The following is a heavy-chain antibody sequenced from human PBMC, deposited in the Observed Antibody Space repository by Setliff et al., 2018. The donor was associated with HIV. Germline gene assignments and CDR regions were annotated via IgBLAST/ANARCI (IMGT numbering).Heavy chain of an antibody. CDR1: GGSASNSRYY. D-gene: IGHD3-22*01. CDR2: IYYSGST. V-gene: IGHV4-39*01. Sequence: SETLSLTCTVSGGSASNSRYYWAWIRQPPGKGLEWIGYIYYSGSTYYNPSLKSRVTISVDTSKNQFSLKLSSVTAADAAVYYCASRVYYYDSSGYLREEGFDPWGQGTLVTVSS. CDR3: ASRVYYYDSSGYLREEGFDP. J-gene: IGHJ5*02.